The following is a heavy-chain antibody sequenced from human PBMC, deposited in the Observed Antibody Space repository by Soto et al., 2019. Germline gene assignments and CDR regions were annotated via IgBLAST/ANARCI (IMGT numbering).Heavy chain of an antibody. CDR1: GGSISSGDYY. CDR2: IYYSGST. V-gene: IGHV4-30-4*01. D-gene: IGHD4-17*01. CDR3: ARDQSYGDYYYGMDV. Sequence: LSLTCTVSGGSISSGDYYWSWIRQPPGKGLEWIGYIYYSGSTYYNPSLKSRVTISVDTSKNQFSLKLSSVTAADTAVYYCARDQSYGDYYYGMDVWGQGTTVTVSS. J-gene: IGHJ6*02.